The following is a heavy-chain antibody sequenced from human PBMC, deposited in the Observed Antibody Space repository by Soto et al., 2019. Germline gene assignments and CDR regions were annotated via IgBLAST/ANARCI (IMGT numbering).Heavy chain of an antibody. V-gene: IGHV4-61*01. CDR2: GSYSGTT. CDR1: GVSVSSGSFY. CDR3: ARGATVTQYDY. J-gene: IGHJ4*02. Sequence: QVQLQESGPGLVKPSETLSLTCTVSGVSVSSGSFYWAWIRQPPGKGLEWIGFGSYSGTTNYKPSLKSRVTIVVDTSRIQISLKVSSLTAADTAVYYCARGATVTQYDYWGQGTLVTVSS. D-gene: IGHD4-17*01.